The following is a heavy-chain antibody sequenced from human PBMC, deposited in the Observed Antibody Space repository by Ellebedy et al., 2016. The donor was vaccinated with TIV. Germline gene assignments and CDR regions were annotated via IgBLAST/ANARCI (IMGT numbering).Heavy chain of an antibody. CDR3: ARWEDILYFDS. D-gene: IGHD3-9*01. CDR2: VHYSGGT. J-gene: IGHJ4*02. Sequence: MPSETLSLTCTVSGASISSSGYFCAWIRQPPGEGLEWIGSVHYSGGTYYNPSLKSRLTISEDMSKNHFSLSLSSLTAADTAIYYCARWEDILYFDSWGQGTLVTVSS. CDR1: GASISSSGYF. V-gene: IGHV4-39*07.